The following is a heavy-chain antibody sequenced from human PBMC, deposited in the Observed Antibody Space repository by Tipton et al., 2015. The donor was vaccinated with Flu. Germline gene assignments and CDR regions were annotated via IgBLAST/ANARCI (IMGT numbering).Heavy chain of an antibody. CDR1: GFTLSTYW. Sequence: SLRLSCAASGFTLSTYWMSWVRQAPGRGLEWVANINQDGSQKHYVDSVKGRFTISRDNPVNSMYLQMHSLRAEDTAVYYCVRAIYNSDNYSGQGTLVTVSS. CDR2: INQDGSQK. J-gene: IGHJ4*02. V-gene: IGHV3-7*01. D-gene: IGHD1-14*01. CDR3: VRAIYNSDNY.